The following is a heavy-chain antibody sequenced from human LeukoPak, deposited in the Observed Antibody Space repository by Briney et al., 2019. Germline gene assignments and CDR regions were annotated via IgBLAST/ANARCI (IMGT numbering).Heavy chain of an antibody. Sequence: SETLSLTCTVSGGSTSSYYWSWIRQPPGKGLEWIGYIYYSGSTNYNPSLKSRVTISVDTSKSQFSLKLSSVTAADTAVYYCARQGGGFWYFDLWGRGTLVTVSS. V-gene: IGHV4-59*08. CDR1: GGSTSSYY. CDR2: IYYSGST. J-gene: IGHJ2*01. CDR3: ARQGGGFWYFDL. D-gene: IGHD6-25*01.